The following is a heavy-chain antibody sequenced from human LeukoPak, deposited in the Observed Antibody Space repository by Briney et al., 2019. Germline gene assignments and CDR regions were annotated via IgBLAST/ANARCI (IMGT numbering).Heavy chain of an antibody. CDR1: GGSFSGYY. J-gene: IGHJ4*02. CDR3: ARTQDYGDYIDY. CDR2: INHSGST. Sequence: PSETLSLTCAVYGGSFSGYYWSWIRQPPGKGLEWIGGINHSGSTNYNPSLKSRVTISVDTSKNQFSPKLSSVTAADTAVYYCARTQDYGDYIDYWGQGTLVTVSS. D-gene: IGHD4-17*01. V-gene: IGHV4-34*01.